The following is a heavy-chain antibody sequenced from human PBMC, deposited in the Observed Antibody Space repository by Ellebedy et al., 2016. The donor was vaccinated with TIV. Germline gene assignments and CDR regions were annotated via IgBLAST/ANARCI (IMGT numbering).Heavy chain of an antibody. CDR1: AFTVTTDY. D-gene: IGHD3-22*01. V-gene: IGHV3-23*01. CDR3: AKGRGGGSDTSAPRYYFDY. J-gene: IGHJ4*02. CDR2: ISNTGSRT. Sequence: PAGSLRLSCAASAFTVTTDYMSLVRQAPGKGLEWVSTISNTGSRTYYSDSVEGRFIISRDNSKKTLYLQMNSLRAEDTAVYYCAKGRGGGSDTSAPRYYFDYWGLGTLVTVSS.